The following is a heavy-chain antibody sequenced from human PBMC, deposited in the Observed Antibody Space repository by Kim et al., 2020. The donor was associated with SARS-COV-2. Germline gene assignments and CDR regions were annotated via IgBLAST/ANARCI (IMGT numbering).Heavy chain of an antibody. D-gene: IGHD3-22*01. J-gene: IGHJ3*02. Sequence: SGPTLVNPTQTLTLTCTFSGFSLSTSGVGVGWIRQPPGKALEWLALIYWDDDKRYSPSLKSRLTITKDTSKNQVVLTMTNMDPVDTATYYCALVLSTYYYDSSGSSEAFDIWGQGTMVTVSS. CDR3: ALVLSTYYYDSSGSSEAFDI. CDR1: GFSLSTSGVG. CDR2: IYWDDDK. V-gene: IGHV2-5*02.